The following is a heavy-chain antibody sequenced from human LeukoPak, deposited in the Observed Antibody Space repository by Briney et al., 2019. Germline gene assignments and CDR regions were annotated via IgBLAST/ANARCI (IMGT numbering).Heavy chain of an antibody. CDR2: IGGSGGNT. CDR3: SRGASSANHDY. V-gene: IGHV3-23*01. Sequence: GGSLRLSCAASGFIFSSYSMSWVRQAPGKGLEWVSAIGGSGGNTYYADSVKGRFTISRDNSKNTLYLQMNSLRAEDTAIYYCSRGASSANHDYWGQGTLVTVSA. J-gene: IGHJ4*02. CDR1: GFIFSSYS. D-gene: IGHD6-25*01.